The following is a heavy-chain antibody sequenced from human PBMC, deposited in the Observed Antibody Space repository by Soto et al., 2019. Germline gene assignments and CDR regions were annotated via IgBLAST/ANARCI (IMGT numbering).Heavy chain of an antibody. CDR1: GYTFNNYD. Sequence: ASVKVSCKASGYTFNNYDIHWVRQAPGHGLEWMGWMNPNSGNTGYAQNFRGRVTMTQNTAIGTAYMELSSLRSDDTAMYYCARGGPDLATIGSFDYWGQGTLVTVSS. CDR3: ARGGPDLATIGSFDY. J-gene: IGHJ4*02. V-gene: IGHV1-8*02. CDR2: MNPNSGNT.